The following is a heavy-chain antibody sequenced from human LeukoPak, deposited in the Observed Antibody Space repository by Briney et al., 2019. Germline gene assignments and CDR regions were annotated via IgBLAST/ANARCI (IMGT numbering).Heavy chain of an antibody. CDR1: GGTFSGYY. D-gene: IGHD3-3*01. Sequence: PSETLSLTCAVYGGTFSGYYWSWIRQPPGKGLEWIGEINHSGSTNYNPSLKSRVTISVDTSKNQFSLELSSVTAAVTAVYYCARGSNFWSGYYRGYYYYMDVWGKGTTVTVSS. V-gene: IGHV4-34*01. J-gene: IGHJ6*03. CDR2: INHSGST. CDR3: ARGSNFWSGYYRGYYYYMDV.